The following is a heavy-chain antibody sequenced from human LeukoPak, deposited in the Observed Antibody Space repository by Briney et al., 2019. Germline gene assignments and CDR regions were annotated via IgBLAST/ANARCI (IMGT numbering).Heavy chain of an antibody. CDR2: VSYTGST. J-gene: IGHJ4*02. CDR3: ARASAVTTWSLGY. Sequence: SETLSLTCIVSGGSISNYHWSWIRQPPGKGLEWIGYVSYTGSTNCNPSLKSRVTMSVDTSKNQFSLNLSSVTAADTAMYYCARASAVTTWSLGYWGQGILVTVSS. CDR1: GGSISNYH. V-gene: IGHV4-59*01. D-gene: IGHD4-17*01.